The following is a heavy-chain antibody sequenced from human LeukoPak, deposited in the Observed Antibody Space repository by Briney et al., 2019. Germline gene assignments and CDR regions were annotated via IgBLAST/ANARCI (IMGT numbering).Heavy chain of an antibody. J-gene: IGHJ4*02. Sequence: GGSLRLSCAASELIFSTAWMGWVRQAPGKGLEWVAVTSYDGRNKYYADSVKGRFTISRDNSKNTVYLQMNSLRAEDTAVYYCAKEYCGGDCHDDYFDYWGQGTLVTVSS. D-gene: IGHD2-21*02. CDR2: TSYDGRNK. V-gene: IGHV3-30*18. CDR3: AKEYCGGDCHDDYFDY. CDR1: ELIFSTAW.